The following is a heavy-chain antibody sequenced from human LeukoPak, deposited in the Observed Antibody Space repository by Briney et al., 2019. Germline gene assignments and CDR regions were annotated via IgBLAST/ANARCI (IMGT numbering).Heavy chain of an antibody. Sequence: PGGSLRLSCAASGFTFNDYYMAWIRQAPGKGLEWVSYISSSSSDTKYADSVKGRFTISRDNAKNSLYLQMNSLRAEDTAVYYCARDKHYYNGMDVWGQGTTVTVSS. CDR3: ARDKHYYNGMDV. CDR1: GFTFNDYY. J-gene: IGHJ6*02. CDR2: ISSSSSDT. V-gene: IGHV3-11*05.